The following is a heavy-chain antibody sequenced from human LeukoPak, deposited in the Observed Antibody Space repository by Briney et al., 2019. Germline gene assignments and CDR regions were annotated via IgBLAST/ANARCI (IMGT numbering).Heavy chain of an antibody. D-gene: IGHD5-12*01. CDR1: GGSISTYY. Sequence: SETLSLTCTVSGGSISTYYWSWIRQPPGKGLEWIGFIHYSGTTNYNPSLKNRVTISLDTSKNQFSLNLGSVTAADTAVYFCARMGGYSGYATHWGQGTLVTVSS. CDR3: ARMGGYSGYATH. V-gene: IGHV4-59*08. CDR2: IHYSGTT. J-gene: IGHJ4*02.